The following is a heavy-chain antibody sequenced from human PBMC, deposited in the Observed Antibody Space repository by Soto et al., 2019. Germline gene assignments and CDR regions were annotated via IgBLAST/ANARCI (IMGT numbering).Heavy chain of an antibody. CDR3: ARDWSENYYDSSGPDRAFDY. V-gene: IGHV1-69*13. Sequence: SVQVSCKASGGTFSSYSISWVRQAHGQGLEWMGGIIPIFGTANYAQMFKGRVTITAEESTSTVYMELSSLRSEDTAVYYCARDWSENYYDSSGPDRAFDYWGQGTLVTVSS. D-gene: IGHD3-22*01. CDR1: GGTFSSYS. J-gene: IGHJ4*02. CDR2: IIPIFGTA.